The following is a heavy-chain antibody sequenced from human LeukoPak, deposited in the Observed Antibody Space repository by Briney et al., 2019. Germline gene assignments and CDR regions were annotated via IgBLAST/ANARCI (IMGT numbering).Heavy chain of an antibody. CDR1: GFTFSSYW. D-gene: IGHD2-2*02. Sequence: GGSLRLSCAASGFTFSSYWMHWVRQAPGKGLVWVSRINSDGSSTSYADSVKGRFTISRDNAKNTLYLQMKSLRAEDTAVYYCASGEQPLLYGYFDYWGQGTLVTVSS. CDR2: INSDGSST. J-gene: IGHJ4*02. CDR3: ASGEQPLLYGYFDY. V-gene: IGHV3-74*01.